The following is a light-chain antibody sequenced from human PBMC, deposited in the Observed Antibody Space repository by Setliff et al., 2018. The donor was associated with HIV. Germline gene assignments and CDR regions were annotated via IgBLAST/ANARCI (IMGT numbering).Light chain of an antibody. V-gene: IGLV1-51*01. CDR1: SSNIKNNF. Sequence: QSALTQPPSVSAAPGQKVTISCSGSSSNIKNNFVSWYQQLPGTAPKVLVYDNTKRPSGIPDRFSGSTSGTSATLGITGLQTGDEADYYCGTWDTSLNAYVFGTGTKATV. J-gene: IGLJ1*01. CDR3: GTWDTSLNAYV. CDR2: DNT.